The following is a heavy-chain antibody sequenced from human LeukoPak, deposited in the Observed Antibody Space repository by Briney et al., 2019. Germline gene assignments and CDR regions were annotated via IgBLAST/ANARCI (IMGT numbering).Heavy chain of an antibody. J-gene: IGHJ4*02. CDR3: ARDYGDYYFDY. CDR1: GFTVSTNY. Sequence: SGGSPRLSCAASGFTVSTNYMSWVRQAPGKGLEWVSVIYSGGSTYYADSVKGRFTISRDNSKNTLYLQMNSLRAEDTAVYYCARDYGDYYFDYWGQGTLVTVSS. D-gene: IGHD4-17*01. CDR2: IYSGGST. V-gene: IGHV3-66*01.